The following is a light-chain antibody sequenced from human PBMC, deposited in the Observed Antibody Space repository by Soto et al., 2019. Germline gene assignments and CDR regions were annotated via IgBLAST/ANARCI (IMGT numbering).Light chain of an antibody. V-gene: IGLV2-14*01. J-gene: IGLJ3*02. Sequence: QSVLTQPASVSGSPGQSITISCTGTSSDVGGYHYVSWYQQHPGKAPKLMSYEVSNRPSGVSNRFSGSKSGNTASLTISGLQAEDEADYYCSSYTSSSTLGVFGGGTKLTVL. CDR2: EVS. CDR3: SSYTSSSTLGV. CDR1: SSDVGGYHY.